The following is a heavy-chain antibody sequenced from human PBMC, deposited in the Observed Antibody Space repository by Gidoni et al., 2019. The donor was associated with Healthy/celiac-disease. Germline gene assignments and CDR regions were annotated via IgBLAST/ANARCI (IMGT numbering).Heavy chain of an antibody. D-gene: IGHD4-17*01. Sequence: QVQLVQSGAEVKKPGSSVKVSCKPSGGTFSSYAITRVRQAPGQGLEWMGGIIPIFGTANYAQKFQGRVTITADKSTSTAYMELSSLRSEDTAVYYCARVTVTTHDKNIYYYYGMDVWGQGTTVTVSS. CDR1: GGTFSSYA. CDR3: ARVTVTTHDKNIYYYYGMDV. J-gene: IGHJ6*02. V-gene: IGHV1-69*06. CDR2: IIPIFGTA.